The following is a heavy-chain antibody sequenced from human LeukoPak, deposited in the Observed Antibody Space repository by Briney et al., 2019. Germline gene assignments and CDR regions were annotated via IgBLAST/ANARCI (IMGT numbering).Heavy chain of an antibody. Sequence: PSETLSLTCTVSGGSISSYYWSWIRQPPGKGLEWIGYIYYSGSTNYNPSLKSRVTISVDTSKNQFSLKLSSVTAADTAVYYCARETAGYYGSGSYVDYWGRGTLVTVSS. J-gene: IGHJ4*02. V-gene: IGHV4-59*01. CDR1: GGSISSYY. CDR2: IYYSGST. D-gene: IGHD3-10*01. CDR3: ARETAGYYGSGSYVDY.